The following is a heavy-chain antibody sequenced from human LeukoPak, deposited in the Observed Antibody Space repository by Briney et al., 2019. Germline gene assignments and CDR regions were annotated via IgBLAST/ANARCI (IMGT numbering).Heavy chain of an antibody. D-gene: IGHD6-13*01. CDR2: IHYSGST. Sequence: SETLSLTCTVSGGSINNYYWSWIRQPPGKGLEWIGYIHYSGSTNYNPSLKSRVTISVDTSKNEFSLKLSSVTAADTAVYYCARAYQVVRRAAGTTKFDPWGQGTLVTVSS. V-gene: IGHV4-59*01. J-gene: IGHJ5*02. CDR1: GGSINNYY. CDR3: ARAYQVVRRAAGTTKFDP.